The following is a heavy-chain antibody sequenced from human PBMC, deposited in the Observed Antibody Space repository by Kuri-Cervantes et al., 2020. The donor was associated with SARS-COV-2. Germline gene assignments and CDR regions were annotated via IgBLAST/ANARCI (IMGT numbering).Heavy chain of an antibody. CDR3: ASEDSGSYFRGRGMFDP. CDR2: ISSSSSYI. D-gene: IGHD1-26*01. J-gene: IGHJ5*02. V-gene: IGHV3-21*01. Sequence: GESLKISCAASGFTFSSYSMNWVRQAPGKGLEWVLSISSSSSYIYYADSVKGRFTISRDNAKNSLYLQMNSLRAEDTAVYYCASEDSGSYFRGRGMFDPWGQGALVTVSS. CDR1: GFTFSSYS.